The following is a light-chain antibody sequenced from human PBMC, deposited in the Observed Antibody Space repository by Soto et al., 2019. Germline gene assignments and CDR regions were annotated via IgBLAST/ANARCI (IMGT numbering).Light chain of an antibody. V-gene: IGKV3-20*01. Sequence: ESVLTQSPGTLSLSPGERATLSCRASQSVSSSYLAWYQQKPGQAPRLLIYGASSRATGIPDRFSGSGSGTDFTLTISRLEPEDFAVYYCQQYGSSPLTFGGGTKADIK. J-gene: IGKJ4*01. CDR2: GAS. CDR1: QSVSSSY. CDR3: QQYGSSPLT.